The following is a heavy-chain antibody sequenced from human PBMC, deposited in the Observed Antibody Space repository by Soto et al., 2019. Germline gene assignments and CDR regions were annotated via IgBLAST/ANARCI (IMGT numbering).Heavy chain of an antibody. CDR1: GFTFSSYA. D-gene: IGHD3-22*01. J-gene: IGHJ4*02. CDR3: AKKTRAPRTSIEEVVIDY. Sequence: EVQLLESGGDLVQPGGSLRLSCAASGFTFSSYAMGWVRQAPGKGLEWVSVISASGGSTYYADSVKGRFTISRDKSKNTLYLQMNSLRSEYTAIYYCAKKTRAPRTSIEEVVIDYWGQGTLVTVSS. V-gene: IGHV3-23*01. CDR2: ISASGGST.